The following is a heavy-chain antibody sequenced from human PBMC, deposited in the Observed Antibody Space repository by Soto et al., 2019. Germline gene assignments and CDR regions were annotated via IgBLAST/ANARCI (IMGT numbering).Heavy chain of an antibody. CDR3: ARVSATEWISAFGF. CDR2: VSHVGSA. CDR1: GDSISSQNW. J-gene: IGHJ4*02. V-gene: IGHV4-4*02. Sequence: QVQLQESGPGQVKPSGTLSLTCAVSGDSISSQNWWTWVRQPPGKGLEWIGEVSHVGSANYNPSLHMRVSLSVDTSKTHFSLNLGSVTAAETAVYHCARVSATEWISAFGFWGQGILVTVSS. D-gene: IGHD5-12*01.